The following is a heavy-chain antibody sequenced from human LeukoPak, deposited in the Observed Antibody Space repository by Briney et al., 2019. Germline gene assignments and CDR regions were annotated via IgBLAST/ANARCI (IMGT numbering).Heavy chain of an antibody. CDR2: INHSGST. J-gene: IGHJ4*02. CDR3: ASPGAGYNPSFDY. D-gene: IGHD5-24*01. V-gene: IGHV4-34*01. CDR1: GGSFSGYY. Sequence: SETLSLTCAVYGGSFSGYYWSWIRQPPGKGLGWIGEINHSGSTNYNPSLKSRVTISVDTSKNQFSLKLSSVTAADTAVYYCASPGAGYNPSFDYWGQGTLVTVSS.